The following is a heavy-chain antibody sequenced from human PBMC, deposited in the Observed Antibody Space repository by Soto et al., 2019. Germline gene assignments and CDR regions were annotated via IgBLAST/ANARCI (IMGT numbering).Heavy chain of an antibody. CDR3: GRDAVGPTPLGWFDP. CDR1: GYTFIGYY. Sequence: SVKVSCKTSGYTFIGYYMHWVRQAPGQGLEWMGWMNPRSGDTNYAQKFQGRVTMTRDASFITAYMELRRLRSDDTAVYFCGRDAVGPTPLGWFDPWGQGNLVTVSS. J-gene: IGHJ5*02. V-gene: IGHV1-2*02. CDR2: MNPRSGDT.